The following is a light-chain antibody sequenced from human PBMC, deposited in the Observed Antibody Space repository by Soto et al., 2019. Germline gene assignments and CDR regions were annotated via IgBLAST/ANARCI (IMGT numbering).Light chain of an antibody. V-gene: IGKV3D-15*01. CDR3: QHYNNWPPWT. CDR2: GAS. J-gene: IGKJ1*01. CDR1: QSVSNN. Sequence: EIVLTQSPGTLSLSPGERATLSCRASQSVSNNYLAWYQQKPGRAPRLLIYGASNRATGIPARFSGSGSGAEFTLTISSLQSEDFAVYYCQHYNNWPPWTFGQGTKVDIK.